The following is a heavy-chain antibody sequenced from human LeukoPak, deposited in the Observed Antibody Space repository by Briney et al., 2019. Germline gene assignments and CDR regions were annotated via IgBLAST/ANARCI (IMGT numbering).Heavy chain of an antibody. CDR1: GFTFSSYS. V-gene: IGHV3-48*01. CDR3: ANLPFGGYYYMDV. D-gene: IGHD3-10*01. CDR2: ISSSSSTI. J-gene: IGHJ6*03. Sequence: GGSLRLSCAASGFTFSSYSMNWVRQAPGKGLEWVSYISSSSSTIYYADSVKGRFTISRDNSKNTLYLQMNSLRAEDTAVYYCANLPFGGYYYMDVWGKGTTVTISS.